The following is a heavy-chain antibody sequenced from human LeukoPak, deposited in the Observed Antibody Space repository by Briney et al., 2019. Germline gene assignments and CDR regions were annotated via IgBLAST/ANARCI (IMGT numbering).Heavy chain of an antibody. V-gene: IGHV4-59*11. Sequence: LETLSLTCVVSGGSLSTHHWSWIRQSPGRGLEWIGYISDSGSTNYNPSLKSRVTISVDTSKNQFSLMLSSVTAADTAVYYCARGYDSSAYYPFNYWGQGTLVTVSS. CDR2: ISDSGST. D-gene: IGHD3-22*01. CDR1: GGSLSTHH. CDR3: ARGYDSSAYYPFNY. J-gene: IGHJ4*02.